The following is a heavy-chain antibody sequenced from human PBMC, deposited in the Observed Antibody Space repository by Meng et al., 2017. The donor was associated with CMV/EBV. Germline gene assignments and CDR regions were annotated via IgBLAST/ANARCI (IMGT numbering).Heavy chain of an antibody. J-gene: IGHJ5*02. Sequence: GGSFIGYYWSWIRQPPGKGLEWIGEINHSGSTNYNPSLKSRVTISVDTSKNQFSLKLSSVTAADTAVYYCARARCSSTSCYLLKRFDPWGQGTLVTSPQ. CDR3: ARARCSSTSCYLLKRFDP. CDR2: INHSGST. CDR1: GGSFIGYY. V-gene: IGHV4-34*01. D-gene: IGHD2-2*01.